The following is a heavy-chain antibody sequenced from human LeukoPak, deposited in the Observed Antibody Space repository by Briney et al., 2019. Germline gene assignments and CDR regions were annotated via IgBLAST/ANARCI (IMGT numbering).Heavy chain of an antibody. J-gene: IGHJ1*01. CDR2: IYPTGST. V-gene: IGHV4-39*07. CDR1: GDSITSGSYC. D-gene: IGHD3-22*01. Sequence: SETLSLTCTVSGDSITSGSYCWGWIRPTQGQGLEWIGNIYPTGSTSFNPSFKSRLTMSVDTSKNQFSLRLESVTAADSAVYFCARDSGFWLFWGQGTLFTASS. CDR3: ARDSGFWLF.